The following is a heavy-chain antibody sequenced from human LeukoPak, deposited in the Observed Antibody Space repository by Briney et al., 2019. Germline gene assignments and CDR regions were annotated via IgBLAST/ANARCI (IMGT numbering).Heavy chain of an antibody. Sequence: PSETLSLTCTVSGGSISSYYWGWIRQPPGKGLEWIGSIYYSGSTYYNPSLKSRVTISVDTSKNQFSLKLSSVTAADTAVYYCASVNYYDRFRFDPWGQGTLVTVSS. V-gene: IGHV4-39*07. D-gene: IGHD3-22*01. CDR2: IYYSGST. CDR1: GGSISSYY. CDR3: ASVNYYDRFRFDP. J-gene: IGHJ5*02.